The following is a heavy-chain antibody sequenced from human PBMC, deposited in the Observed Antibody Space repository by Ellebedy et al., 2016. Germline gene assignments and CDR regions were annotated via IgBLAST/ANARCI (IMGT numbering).Heavy chain of an antibody. V-gene: IGHV3-21*01. CDR3: ARDFSTPIVVVKAFDI. J-gene: IGHJ3*02. Sequence: GESLKISXAASGFTFSSYSMNWVRQAPGKGLEWVSSISSSSSYIYYADSVKGRFTISRDNAKNSLYLQMNSLRAEDTAVYYCARDFSTPIVVVKAFDIWGQGTMVTVSS. CDR2: ISSSSSYI. D-gene: IGHD2-2*01. CDR1: GFTFSSYS.